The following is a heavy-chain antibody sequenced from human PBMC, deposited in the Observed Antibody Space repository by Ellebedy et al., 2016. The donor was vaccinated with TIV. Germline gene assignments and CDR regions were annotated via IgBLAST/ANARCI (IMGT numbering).Heavy chain of an antibody. J-gene: IGHJ4*02. CDR1: GFTFSTYA. Sequence: LSLTCAAPGFTFSTYAMSWVRQAPGKGLDWVSTISASGGATYYADSVKGRFTISRDNSKNTLYLQMNSLRADDSAVYYCAKDRLMGALLLRLLDYWGRGTLVTVSS. D-gene: IGHD2/OR15-2a*01. CDR2: ISASGGAT. CDR3: AKDRLMGALLLRLLDY. V-gene: IGHV3-23*01.